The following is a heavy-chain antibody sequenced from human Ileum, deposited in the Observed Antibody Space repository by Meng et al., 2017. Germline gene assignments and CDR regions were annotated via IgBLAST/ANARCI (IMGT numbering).Heavy chain of an antibody. J-gene: IGHJ3*02. CDR3: AKGRGSGWSNAAFDI. V-gene: IGHV4-61*02. Sequence: SETLSLTCTVSGGSISTDSYYWSWIRQPAGKGLEWIGRIYTGGSTNYNPSLKSRVTISVDTSRNQFFLKLSSVTAADTAVYYCAKGRGSGWSNAAFDIWGQGTMVTVSS. CDR2: IYTGGST. CDR1: GGSISTDSYY. D-gene: IGHD6-19*01.